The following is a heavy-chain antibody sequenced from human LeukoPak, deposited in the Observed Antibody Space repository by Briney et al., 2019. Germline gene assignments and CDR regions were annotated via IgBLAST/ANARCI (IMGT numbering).Heavy chain of an antibody. CDR3: ARGDYYGSGSNFDY. Sequence: PSETLSLTCTVSGGSISSYYWTWIRQPPGKGLEWIGEINHSGSTNYNPSLKSRVTISLDTSKNQFSLKLNSVTAADTAVYYCARGDYYGSGSNFDYWGQGTLVTVSS. J-gene: IGHJ4*02. D-gene: IGHD3-10*01. CDR1: GGSISSYY. CDR2: INHSGST. V-gene: IGHV4-34*01.